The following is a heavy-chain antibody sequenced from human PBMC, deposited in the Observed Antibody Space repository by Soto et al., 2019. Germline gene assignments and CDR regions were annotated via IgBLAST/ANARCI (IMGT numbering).Heavy chain of an antibody. J-gene: IGHJ4*02. CDR3: ARNGGGSSYRYFDY. CDR1: GGTFSSYA. D-gene: IGHD2-15*01. CDR2: IIPIFGTA. Sequence: SVKVSCKASGGTFSSYAISWVRQAPGQGLEWMGGIIPIFGTANYAQKFQGRVTITADESTSTAYMELSSLRPEDTAVYYCARNGGGSSYRYFDYWGQGTLVTVSS. V-gene: IGHV1-69*13.